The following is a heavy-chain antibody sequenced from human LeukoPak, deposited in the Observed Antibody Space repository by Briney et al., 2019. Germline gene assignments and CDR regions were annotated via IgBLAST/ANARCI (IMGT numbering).Heavy chain of an antibody. CDR2: IYTSGST. V-gene: IGHV4-4*07. CDR1: GGSISSYY. CDR3: ARGAVAGSFDY. D-gene: IGHD6-19*01. J-gene: IGHJ4*02. Sequence: SETLSLTCTVSGGSISSYYWSWLRQPAGKGLEWIGRIYTSGSTDYNPSLKSRVTMSVDTSKNQFSLKLSSVTAADTAVYYCARGAVAGSFDYWGQGTLVTVSS.